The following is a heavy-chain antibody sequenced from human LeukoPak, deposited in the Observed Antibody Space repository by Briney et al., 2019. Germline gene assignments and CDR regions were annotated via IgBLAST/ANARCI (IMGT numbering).Heavy chain of an antibody. CDR2: IDESGAGT. V-gene: IGHV3-23*01. CDR3: ANTHDYGDY. CDR1: GFTFSSYA. J-gene: IGHJ4*02. Sequence: PGGSLRLSCAASGFTFSSYAMSWVRQAPGKGLEWVSGIDESGAGTFYADSVKGRFTISRVNSKNTLFLQMNSPRVEDTAVYYCANTHDYGDYWGQGTLVTVSS.